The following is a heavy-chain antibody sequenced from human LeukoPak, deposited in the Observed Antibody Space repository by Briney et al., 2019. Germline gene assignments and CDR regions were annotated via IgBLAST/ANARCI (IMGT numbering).Heavy chain of an antibody. CDR2: SDYSEST. Sequence: SKTLSLTCRVSGGSISNYYWSWIRQPPGKGLEWIGYSDYSESTNYSPSLKSRVTISVDTSKNQFSLKLRSVTAADTAVYYCARDIGGSYYFHYWGQGTLVTVSP. V-gene: IGHV4-59*01. CDR1: GGSISNYY. D-gene: IGHD1-26*01. CDR3: ARDIGGSYYFHY. J-gene: IGHJ4*02.